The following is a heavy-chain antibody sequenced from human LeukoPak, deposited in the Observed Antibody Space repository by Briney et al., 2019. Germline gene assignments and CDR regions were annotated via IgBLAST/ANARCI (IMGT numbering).Heavy chain of an antibody. D-gene: IGHD1-14*01. CDR3: ARDMKGNLDY. Sequence: HTGGSLRLSCAASGFTFSNVWMAWVRLAPGKGLEWVANINQDGSTKQYVDSVRGRFTISRDNAKNSLYLQMNSLTAEDTGLYHCARDMKGNLDYWGQGTLVTVSS. V-gene: IGHV3-7*01. CDR1: GFTFSNVW. CDR2: INQDGSTK. J-gene: IGHJ4*02.